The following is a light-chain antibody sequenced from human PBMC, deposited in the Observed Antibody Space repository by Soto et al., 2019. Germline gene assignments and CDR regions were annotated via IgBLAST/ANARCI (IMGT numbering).Light chain of an antibody. CDR3: LLFYGHEVL. J-gene: IGLJ2*01. CDR2: STT. V-gene: IGLV7-43*01. Sequence: QAVVTQEPSLTVSPGGTVTLTCASSTGAVTSGYYPNWFQQRPGQPPRALIYSTTYKHSWTPARFSGALLGGRAALTLSGAQPKDVAAYCYLLFYGHEVLFGGGTKVTVL. CDR1: TGAVTSGYY.